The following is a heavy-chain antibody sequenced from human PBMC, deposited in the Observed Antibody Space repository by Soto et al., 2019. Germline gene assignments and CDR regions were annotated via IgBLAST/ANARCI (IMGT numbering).Heavy chain of an antibody. CDR3: ARARRYSGSYYLFPHDAFDI. D-gene: IGHD1-26*01. CDR1: GGSFSGYY. V-gene: IGHV4-34*01. CDR2: INHSGST. J-gene: IGHJ3*02. Sequence: QVQLQQWGAGLLKPSETLSLTCAVYGGSFSGYYWSWIRQPPGKGLEWIGEINHSGSTNYNPSLKRRVTISVDTSKNQFSLKLSSVTAADTAVYYCARARRYSGSYYLFPHDAFDIWGQGTMVTVSS.